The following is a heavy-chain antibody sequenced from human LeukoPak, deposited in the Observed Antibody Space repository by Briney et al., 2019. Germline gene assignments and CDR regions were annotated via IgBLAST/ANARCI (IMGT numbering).Heavy chain of an antibody. CDR2: ISYDRTNK. CDR3: ARDGIAPNSYHGVDV. Sequence: GGSLRLSCAVAGLSFRWYAMHWVRQAPGKGLEWVAVISYDRTNKYYADSVRGRFTISRDDSKNTLWLQMDSLGPEDTAVYYCARDGIAPNSYHGVDVWGQGTTVTVSS. V-gene: IGHV3-30*04. CDR1: GLSFRWYA. J-gene: IGHJ6*02. D-gene: IGHD6-13*01.